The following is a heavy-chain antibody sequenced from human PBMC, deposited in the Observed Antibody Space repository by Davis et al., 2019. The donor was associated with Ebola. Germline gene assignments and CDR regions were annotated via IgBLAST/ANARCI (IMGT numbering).Heavy chain of an antibody. CDR3: ARDRDYVWGSYRIGWFDP. Sequence: ASVKVSCKASGYTFTSYGISWVRQAPGQGLEWMGWISAYNGNTNYAQKLQGRVTMTTDTSTSTAYMELSSLRSEDTAVYYCARDRDYVWGSYRIGWFDPWGQGTLVTVSS. D-gene: IGHD3-16*02. V-gene: IGHV1-18*01. CDR1: GYTFTSYG. J-gene: IGHJ5*02. CDR2: ISAYNGNT.